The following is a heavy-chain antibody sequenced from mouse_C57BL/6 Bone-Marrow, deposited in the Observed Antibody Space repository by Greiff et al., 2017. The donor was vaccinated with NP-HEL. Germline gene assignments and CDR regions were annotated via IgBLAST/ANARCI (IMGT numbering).Heavy chain of an antibody. V-gene: IGHV1-80*01. CDR3: ARGDYGSSRFGYAMDY. D-gene: IGHD1-1*01. J-gene: IGHJ4*01. CDR1: GYAFSSYW. CDR2: IYPGDGDT. Sequence: VQLQQSGAELVKPGASVKISCKASGYAFSSYWMNWVKERPGQGLEWIGQIYPGDGDTKYNGKFKGKATLTVDKSSSPANLQVRSLTAEDSAVYFCARGDYGSSRFGYAMDYWGQGTSVTVSS.